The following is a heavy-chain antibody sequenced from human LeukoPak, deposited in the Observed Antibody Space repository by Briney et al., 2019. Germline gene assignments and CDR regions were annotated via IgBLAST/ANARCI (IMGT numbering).Heavy chain of an antibody. J-gene: IGHJ4*02. CDR3: ARVGYYENSGYYEY. CDR2: INPNSGGT. D-gene: IGHD3-22*01. CDR1: GYTLTDYY. V-gene: IGHV1-2*06. Sequence: VASVKVSCKASGYTLTDYYMHWVRQAPGQGLEWMGRINPNSGGTNYAQKFQGRVTMTRDTSISTVYMELSRLRSDDTAVYYCARVGYYENSGYYEYWGQGTLVTVSS.